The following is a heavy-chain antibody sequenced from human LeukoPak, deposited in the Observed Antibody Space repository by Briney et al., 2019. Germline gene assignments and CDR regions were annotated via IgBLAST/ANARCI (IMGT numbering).Heavy chain of an antibody. D-gene: IGHD6-13*01. CDR2: IWYDGSNK. CDR1: GFTLSSYG. Sequence: GGSLRLSCAASGFTLSSYGMHWVRQAPRKGLEWVAVIWYDGSNKYYADSVKGRLTISRDNSKNTLYLQMNSLRAEDTAVYYCARDYGSSTTEIDYWGQGTLVTVSS. J-gene: IGHJ4*02. CDR3: ARDYGSSTTEIDY. V-gene: IGHV3-33*01.